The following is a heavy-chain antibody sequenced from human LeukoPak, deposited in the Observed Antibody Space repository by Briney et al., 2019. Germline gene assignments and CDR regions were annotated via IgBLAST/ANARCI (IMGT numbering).Heavy chain of an antibody. CDR2: INHSGST. Sequence: SETLSLICAVYGGSFSGYYWSWLRQPPGKGLEWIREINHSGSTIYNPSLKSRVNISVDTSKNQFSLRLSSVTAADTAVYYCANFWSSIAAAGLPRIGYFQHWGQGTLVTVSS. J-gene: IGHJ1*01. V-gene: IGHV4-34*01. CDR1: GGSFSGYY. D-gene: IGHD6-13*01. CDR3: ANFWSSIAAAGLPRIGYFQH.